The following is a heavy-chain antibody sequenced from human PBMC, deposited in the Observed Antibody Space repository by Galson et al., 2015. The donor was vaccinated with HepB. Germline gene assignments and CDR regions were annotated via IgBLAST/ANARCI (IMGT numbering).Heavy chain of an antibody. CDR1: GYTFTSYY. CDR2: INPSGGST. J-gene: IGHJ3*02. CDR3: ARVERGAREPYCSGGSCYSGAFDI. Sequence: SVKVSCKASGYTFTSYYMHWVRQAPRQGLEWMGIINPSGGSTSYAQKFQGRVTMTRDTSTSTVYMEPSSLRSEDTAVYYCARVERGAREPYCSGGSCYSGAFDIWGQGTMVTVSS. D-gene: IGHD2-15*01. V-gene: IGHV1-46*01.